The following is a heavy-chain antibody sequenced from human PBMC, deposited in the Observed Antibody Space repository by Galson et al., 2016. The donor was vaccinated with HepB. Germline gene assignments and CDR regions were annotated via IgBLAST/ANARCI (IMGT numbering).Heavy chain of an antibody. CDR3: ARGGTCNDNTCHGYYYFDY. CDR1: RGTFKTYA. D-gene: IGHD3-10*01. V-gene: IGHV1-69*13. CDR2: MFPMSGRA. Sequence: SVKVSCKASRGTFKTYALSWLRQAPGQGLEWVGGMFPMSGRADYARKFQGRVTITAGESTRTVSMELSGLRPDDTAVYYCARGGTCNDNTCHGYYYFDYWGQGALITVSS. J-gene: IGHJ4*02.